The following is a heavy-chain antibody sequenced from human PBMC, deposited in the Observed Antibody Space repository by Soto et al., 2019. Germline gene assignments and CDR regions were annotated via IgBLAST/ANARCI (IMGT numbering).Heavy chain of an antibody. D-gene: IGHD3-9*01. Sequence: SVKVSCKASGGTFSSYAISWVRQAPGQGLEWMGGIIPIFGTANYAQKFQGRVTITADESTSTAYMELSSLRSEDTAVYYCASGLTYYDILTASLDVWGQGTTVTVSS. V-gene: IGHV1-69*13. CDR3: ASGLTYYDILTASLDV. J-gene: IGHJ6*02. CDR2: IIPIFGTA. CDR1: GGTFSSYA.